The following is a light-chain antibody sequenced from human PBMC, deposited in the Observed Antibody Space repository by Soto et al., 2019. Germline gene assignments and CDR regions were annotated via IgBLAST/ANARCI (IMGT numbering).Light chain of an antibody. CDR2: GAS. J-gene: IGKJ4*01. CDR1: PSVSRSY. Sequence: EIVLTQSPATLSLTTGERATLSCRAIPSVSRSYLAWYQQKPGQAPRLLIYGASSRATGIPDRFSGSESGTDFTLTVSRLEPVYFAVYYCQQYGSSAPLTFCGGTKVDIK. CDR3: QQYGSSAPLT. V-gene: IGKV3-20*01.